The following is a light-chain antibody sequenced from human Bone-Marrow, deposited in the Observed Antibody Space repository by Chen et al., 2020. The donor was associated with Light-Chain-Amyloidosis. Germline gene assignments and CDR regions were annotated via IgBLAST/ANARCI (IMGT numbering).Light chain of an antibody. CDR3: ATWDSSLPVWM. J-gene: IGLJ3*02. CDR2: ENN. CDR1: NSNIGINY. V-gene: IGLV1-51*02. Sequence: QSVLTQPPSVSAAPGQKVTISCSGSNSNIGINYVSWYQQLPGTSPTLLIYENNQRPTEMPCRVSGSKSGTSATLGVAGLQTGDEADYYCATWDSSLPVWMFGGGTKLTVL.